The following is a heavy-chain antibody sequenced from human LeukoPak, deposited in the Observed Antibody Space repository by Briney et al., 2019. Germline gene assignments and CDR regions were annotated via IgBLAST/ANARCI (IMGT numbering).Heavy chain of an antibody. J-gene: IGHJ3*02. V-gene: IGHV3-23*01. CDR1: GFTFSSYA. Sequence: PGGSLRLSCAASGFTFSSYAMSWVRQAPGRGLEWVSAISGSGGSTYYADSVKGRSTISRDNAKNSLYLQMNSLRAEDTGVYYCAREGYIAAAALTTFDIWGQGTMVTVSS. CDR2: ISGSGGST. D-gene: IGHD6-13*01. CDR3: AREGYIAAAALTTFDI.